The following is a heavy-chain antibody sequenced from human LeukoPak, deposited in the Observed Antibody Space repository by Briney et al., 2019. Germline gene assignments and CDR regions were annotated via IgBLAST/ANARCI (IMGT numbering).Heavy chain of an antibody. J-gene: IGHJ5*02. Sequence: ASVKVSCKASGGTFSSYAISWVRQAPGQGLEWMGGIIPIFGTANYAQKFQGRVTITADESTSTAYMELSSLRSEGTAVYYCARGDQYQLLSVPRFDPWGQGTLVTVSS. D-gene: IGHD2-2*01. CDR1: GGTFSSYA. CDR3: ARGDQYQLLSVPRFDP. CDR2: IIPIFGTA. V-gene: IGHV1-69*01.